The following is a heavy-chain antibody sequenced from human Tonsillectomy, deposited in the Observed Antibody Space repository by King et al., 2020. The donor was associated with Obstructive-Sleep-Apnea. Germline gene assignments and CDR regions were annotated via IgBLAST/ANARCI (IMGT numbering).Heavy chain of an antibody. CDR3: AKDLEDFDWLSCPCFDY. Sequence: VQLVESGGGVVQPGGSLRLSCAASGFTFSFYGMHWVRQAPGKGLEWVAFIRYDETNKYYADSVRGRFAISRDNSKNTLYLQMSSLRTEDTAVYYCAKDLEDFDWLSCPCFDYWGQGTLVTVSS. CDR1: GFTFSFYG. CDR2: IRYDETNK. D-gene: IGHD3-9*01. J-gene: IGHJ4*02. V-gene: IGHV3-30*02.